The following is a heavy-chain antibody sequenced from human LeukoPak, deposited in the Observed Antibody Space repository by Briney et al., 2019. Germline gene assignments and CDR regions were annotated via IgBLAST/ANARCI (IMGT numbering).Heavy chain of an antibody. CDR1: GFTFSSYA. V-gene: IGHV3-23*01. D-gene: IGHD2-2*01. J-gene: IGHJ6*02. CDR2: ISGSGGST. CDR3: AKDDIVVVPAAILNYYYYGMDV. Sequence: GGSLRLSCAASGFTFSSYAMSWVRQAPGKGLEWVSAISGSGGSTYYADSVKGRFTISRDNSKNTLYLQMNSLRAEDTAVYYCAKDDIVVVPAAILNYYYYGMDVWGQGTTVTVSS.